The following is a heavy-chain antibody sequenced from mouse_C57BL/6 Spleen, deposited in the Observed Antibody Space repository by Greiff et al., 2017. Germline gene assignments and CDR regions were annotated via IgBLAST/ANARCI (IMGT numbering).Heavy chain of an antibody. CDR1: GYAFSSSW. J-gene: IGHJ2*01. D-gene: IGHD2-1*01. Sequence: QVHVQQSGPELVKPGASVKISCKASGYAFSSSWMNWVKQRPGKGLEWIGRIYPGDGDTNYNGKFKGKATLTADKSSSTAYMQLSSLTSEDSAVYFCATGNYGFDYWGQGTTLTVSS. V-gene: IGHV1-82*01. CDR2: IYPGDGDT. CDR3: ATGNYGFDY.